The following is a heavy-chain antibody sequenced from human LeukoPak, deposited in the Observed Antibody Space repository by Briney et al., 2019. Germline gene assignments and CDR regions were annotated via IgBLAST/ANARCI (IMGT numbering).Heavy chain of an antibody. CDR1: GYTFTGYY. V-gene: IGHV1-2*02. CDR3: ARYYIEGRCFDY. Sequence: EASVKVSCKASGYTFTGYYIHWVRQAPGQGREWMGWINPNSGGTNYAQKFQGRVTMTRDTSTRTAYMELSRLRSDDTAMYYCARYYIEGRCFDYWGQGTLVTVSS. CDR2: INPNSGGT. J-gene: IGHJ4*02. D-gene: IGHD3-10*01.